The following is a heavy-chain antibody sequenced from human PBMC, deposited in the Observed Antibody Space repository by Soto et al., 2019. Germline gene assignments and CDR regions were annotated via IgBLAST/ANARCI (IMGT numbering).Heavy chain of an antibody. CDR2: IDLSESYT. CDR3: ATQGLTTYYFGY. V-gene: IGHV5-10-1*03. CDR1: GYSFASQW. J-gene: IGHJ4*02. Sequence: EVRLVQSGAEVKKSGESLRISCKVSGYSFASQWISWVRQVPGKGQEWMGRIDLSESYTTYNPSFQGHVTFSADKSITTAYLQWRSLEASDTATYYCATQGLTTYYFGYWGQGTLVTVSS.